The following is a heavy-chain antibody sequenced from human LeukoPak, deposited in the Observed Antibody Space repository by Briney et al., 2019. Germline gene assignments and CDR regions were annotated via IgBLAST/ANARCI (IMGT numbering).Heavy chain of an antibody. CDR2: INSNSGGT. Sequence: ASVKVFCKASGYTFTGYYMHWVRQAPRRGLEGMGRINSNSGGTIYAQMFEGRVTMTRDTSISTAYMELSRLRSDDTAVYYGAKDASSSGWYSGDYWGQGTLVTVSS. D-gene: IGHD6-19*01. J-gene: IGHJ4*02. V-gene: IGHV1-2*06. CDR1: GYTFTGYY. CDR3: AKDASSSGWYSGDY.